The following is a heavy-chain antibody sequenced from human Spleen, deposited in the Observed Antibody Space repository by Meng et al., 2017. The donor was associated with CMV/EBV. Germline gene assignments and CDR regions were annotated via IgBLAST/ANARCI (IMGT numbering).Heavy chain of an antibody. J-gene: IGHJ5*02. CDR2: IRYDGSNK. CDR1: GFTFRSYG. V-gene: IGHV3-30*02. Sequence: CEASGFTFRSYGMHWVRQAPGKGLEWVAFIRYDGSNKYYADSVKGRFTISRDNSKNTLYLQMNSLRAEDTAVYYCARGPPRGYNGFDPWGQGTLVTVSS. D-gene: IGHD1-26*01. CDR3: ARGPPRGYNGFDP.